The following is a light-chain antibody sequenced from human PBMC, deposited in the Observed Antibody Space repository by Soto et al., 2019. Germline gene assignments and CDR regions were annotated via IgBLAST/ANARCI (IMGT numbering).Light chain of an antibody. CDR2: HDS. V-gene: IGLV3-21*01. J-gene: IGLJ2*01. CDR1: NIGTKS. Sequence: SYELTQPPSVSVAPGETATINCGGNNIGTKSVQWYQQKPGQASVLVIYHDSDRPSGIPEQFSGSNSGNTATLTISRVEAGDEADYYCQVWDTNSDHVVFGGGTKLTVL. CDR3: QVWDTNSDHVV.